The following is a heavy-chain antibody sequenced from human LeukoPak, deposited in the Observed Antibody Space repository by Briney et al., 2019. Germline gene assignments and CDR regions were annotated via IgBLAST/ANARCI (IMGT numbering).Heavy chain of an antibody. CDR3: ARSSGWSPIDY. D-gene: IGHD6-19*01. Sequence: SETLSLTCTVSGGSISSSSYYWGWIRQPPGKGLEWIGSIYYSGSTYYNPSLKSRVTISVDTSKNQFSLKLSSVTAADTAVYYCARSSGWSPIDYWGQGTLVTVSS. CDR2: IYYSGST. J-gene: IGHJ4*02. CDR1: GGSISSSSYY. V-gene: IGHV4-39*07.